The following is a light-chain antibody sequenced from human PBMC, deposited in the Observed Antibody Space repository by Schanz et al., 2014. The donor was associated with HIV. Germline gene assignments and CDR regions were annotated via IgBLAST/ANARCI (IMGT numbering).Light chain of an antibody. J-gene: IGLJ1*01. CDR1: SSDVGGYNY. CDR3: SSYAGSNKNV. Sequence: QSVLTQPPSASGSPGQSVTISCTGTSSDVGGYNYVSWYQQHPGKAPKVMIYEVSKRPSGVPDRFSGSKSGNTASLTVSGLQAEDEADYYCSSYAGSNKNVFGTGTKLTVL. V-gene: IGLV2-8*01. CDR2: EVS.